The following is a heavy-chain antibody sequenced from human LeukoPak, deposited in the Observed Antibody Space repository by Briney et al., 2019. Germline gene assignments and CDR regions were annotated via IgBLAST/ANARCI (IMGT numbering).Heavy chain of an antibody. CDR3: ASWNRDIVVPPAAIGGMDV. CDR1: GGTFSSYA. V-gene: IGHV1-69*01. Sequence: SVKVSCTASGGTFSSYAISWVRQAPGHGLEWMGGIIPIFGTANYAQKFQARVTITADESTSTAYLELSSLSSEDTAVYYCASWNRDIVVPPAAIGGMDVWGKGTTVTVSS. D-gene: IGHD2-2*02. CDR2: IIPIFGTA. J-gene: IGHJ6*04.